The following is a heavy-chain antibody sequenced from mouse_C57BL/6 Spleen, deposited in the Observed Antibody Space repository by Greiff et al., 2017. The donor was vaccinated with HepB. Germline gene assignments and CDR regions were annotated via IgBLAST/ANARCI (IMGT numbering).Heavy chain of an antibody. CDR1: GYTFTSYW. D-gene: IGHD1-1*01. CDR2: IYPSDSET. Sequence: VQLQQPGAELVRPGSSVKLSCKASGYTFTSYWMHWVKQRPGQGLEWIGNIYPSDSETHYNQKFKDKATLTVDKSSSTAYMQLSSLTSEDSAVYYCARSGSSLWYFDVWGTGTTVTVSS. V-gene: IGHV1-61*01. J-gene: IGHJ1*03. CDR3: ARSGSSLWYFDV.